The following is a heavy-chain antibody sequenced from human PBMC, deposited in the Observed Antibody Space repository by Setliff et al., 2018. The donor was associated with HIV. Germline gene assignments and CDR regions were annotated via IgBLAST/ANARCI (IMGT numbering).Heavy chain of an antibody. J-gene: IGHJ4*02. CDR3: ARGGAFWSGYYGFDY. D-gene: IGHD3-3*01. CDR2: IYHSGST. Sequence: PSETLSLTCAVSGGSISSNKWWSWVRQPPGKGLEWIGEIYHSGSTKYNPSLKGRVTISVDKSKNQFSLNLTSVTAAETAVYYCARGGAFWSGYYGFDYWGQGTLVTVSS. V-gene: IGHV4-4*02. CDR1: GGSISSNKW.